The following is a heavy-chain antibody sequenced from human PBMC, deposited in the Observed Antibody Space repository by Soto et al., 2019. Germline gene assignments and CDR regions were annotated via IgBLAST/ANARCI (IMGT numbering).Heavy chain of an antibody. CDR3: ARGGSAYCGGDCYLGNY. J-gene: IGHJ4*02. D-gene: IGHD2-21*02. V-gene: IGHV4-38-2*01. Sequence: PSETLSLTCAVSGYYINSGYYWGWIRQPPGKGLEWLGSIYHRGSTYYNPSLTSRVTISIDTSKNQFSLKLSSVTAADTAVYYCARGGSAYCGGDCYLGNYWGRGTLVAVSS. CDR1: GYYINSGYY. CDR2: IYHRGST.